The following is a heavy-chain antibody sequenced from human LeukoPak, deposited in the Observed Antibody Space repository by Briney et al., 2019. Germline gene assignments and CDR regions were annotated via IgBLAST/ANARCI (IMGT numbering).Heavy chain of an antibody. CDR3: ARLGYSYGYAIDY. CDR2: ISSSSSYI. CDR1: GFTFSNAW. D-gene: IGHD5-18*01. Sequence: GGSLRLSCAASGFTFSNAWMNWVRQAPGKGLEWVSSISSSSSYIYYADSVKGRFTISRDNAKNSLYLQMNSLRAEDTAVYYCARLGYSYGYAIDYWGQGTLVTVSS. V-gene: IGHV3-21*01. J-gene: IGHJ4*02.